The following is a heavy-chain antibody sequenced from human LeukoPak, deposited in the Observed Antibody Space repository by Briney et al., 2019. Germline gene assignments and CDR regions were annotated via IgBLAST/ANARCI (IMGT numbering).Heavy chain of an antibody. CDR3: AKDLMRDRWFGES. D-gene: IGHD3-10*01. Sequence: GGSLRLSCAASGFTFSYYGMHWVRQAPGKGLEWVVFIRYDGGDKFYAASVKGRFTISRDTSRNTLYLQMNSLRLEDTAVYYCAKDLMRDRWFGESWGQGTLVTVSS. V-gene: IGHV3-30*02. J-gene: IGHJ5*02. CDR1: GFTFSYYG. CDR2: IRYDGGDK.